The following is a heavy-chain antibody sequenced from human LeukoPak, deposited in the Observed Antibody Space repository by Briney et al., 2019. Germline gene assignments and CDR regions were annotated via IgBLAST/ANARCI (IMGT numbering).Heavy chain of an antibody. J-gene: IGHJ2*01. CDR2: INTDTGSP. D-gene: IGHD6-25*01. Sequence: GASVKVSCKASGYAFMNYGISWVRQAPGQGLEWMGWINTDTGSPTYAQGFTGRFVFSLDTSVSTAYLQISSLKAEDTAVYYCATRRGTAYWYFDLWGRGTLVTVSS. CDR3: ATRRGTAYWYFDL. CDR1: GYAFMNYG. V-gene: IGHV7-4-1*02.